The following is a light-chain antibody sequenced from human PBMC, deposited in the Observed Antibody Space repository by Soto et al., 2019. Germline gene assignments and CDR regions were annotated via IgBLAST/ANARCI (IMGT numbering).Light chain of an antibody. V-gene: IGKV1-39*01. CDR2: AAS. Sequence: DIQMTQSPSSLSASVGDRVTITCRASQSMSSYLNWYQQKPGKAPKLLIYAASSLQSGVPSRFSGSGSGTDFTLTISSLQPEDFATYYCQQSYSTLMYTFGQGTKVDIK. CDR1: QSMSSY. CDR3: QQSYSTLMYT. J-gene: IGKJ2*01.